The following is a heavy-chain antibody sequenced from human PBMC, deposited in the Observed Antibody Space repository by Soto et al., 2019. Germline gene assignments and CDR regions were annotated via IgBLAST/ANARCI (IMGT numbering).Heavy chain of an antibody. CDR3: ARGNGQSSGWYDY. CDR1: GFSFRSYG. D-gene: IGHD6-19*01. CDR2: IWYDGSNK. V-gene: IGHV3-33*01. J-gene: IGHJ4*02. Sequence: QVQLVESGGGVVQPGGSLRLSCASSGFSFRSYGMHWVRQAPGKGLEWVAVIWYDGSNKYYADSVKGRFTISRDNSKNTLYLQMDSRRAEDRAVYYCARGNGQSSGWYDYGGQGTLTTVSS.